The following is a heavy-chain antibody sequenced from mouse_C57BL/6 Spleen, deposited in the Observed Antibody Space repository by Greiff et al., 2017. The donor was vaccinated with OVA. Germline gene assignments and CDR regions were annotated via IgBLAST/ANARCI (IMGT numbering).Heavy chain of an antibody. J-gene: IGHJ4*01. CDR1: GYTFTSYW. CDR2: INPSSGYT. D-gene: IGHD2-3*01. V-gene: IGHV1-7*01. CDR3: ARSRDGYCDAMDY. Sequence: QVQLQQSGAELAKPGASVKLSCKASGYTFTSYWMHWVKQRPGQGLEWIGYINPSSGYTKYNQKFKDKATLTADKSSSTAYMQLSSLTSEDSAVYYCARSRDGYCDAMDYWGQGTSVTVSS.